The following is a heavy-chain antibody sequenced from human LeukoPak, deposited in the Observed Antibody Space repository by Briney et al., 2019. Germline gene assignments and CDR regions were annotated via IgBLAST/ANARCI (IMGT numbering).Heavy chain of an antibody. V-gene: IGHV4-34*01. CDR1: GGSFSGYY. J-gene: IGHJ4*02. CDR2: INHSGST. D-gene: IGHD3-22*01. Sequence: SETLSLTCAVYGGSFSGYYWSWIRQPPGKGLEWIGEINHSGSTNYNPSLKSRVTISVDTSKNQFSLKLSSVTAADTAVYYCARTYYYDSSGYYGFDYWGQGTLVTVSS. CDR3: ARTYYYDSSGYYGFDY.